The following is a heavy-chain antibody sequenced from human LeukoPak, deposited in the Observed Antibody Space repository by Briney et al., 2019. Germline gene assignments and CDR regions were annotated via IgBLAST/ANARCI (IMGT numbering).Heavy chain of an antibody. D-gene: IGHD1-14*01. CDR3: ARSDHGPEY. J-gene: IGHJ4*02. V-gene: IGHV3-7*01. CDR1: GFTFSSRW. Sequence: AGSLRLSCSASGFTFSSRWMNWVRQAPGRGLEWVAIINIDGSEKHYVDSVKGRFTISRDNTKNSLYLQMNSLRAEDTAVYYCARSDHGPEYWGQGTLVTVSS. CDR2: INIDGSEK.